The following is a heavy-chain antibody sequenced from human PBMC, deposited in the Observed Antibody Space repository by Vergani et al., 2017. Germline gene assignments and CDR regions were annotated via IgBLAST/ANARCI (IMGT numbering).Heavy chain of an antibody. D-gene: IGHD6-13*01. CDR1: GFSLSTSGVG. V-gene: IGHV2-5*01. Sequence: QITLKESGPTLVKPTQTLTLTCTFSGFSLSTSGVGVGWIRQPPGKALEWLALIYWNDDKRYSPSLKSRLTITKDTSKNQVVLTMTNMDPVDTATYYCAHNRSWYDGRYYFDYWGQGTLVTVSS. CDR2: IYWNDDK. CDR3: AHNRSWYDGRYYFDY. J-gene: IGHJ4*02.